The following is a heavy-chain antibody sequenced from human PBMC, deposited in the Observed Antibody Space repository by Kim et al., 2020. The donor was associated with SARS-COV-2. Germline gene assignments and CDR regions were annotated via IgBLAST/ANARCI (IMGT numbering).Heavy chain of an antibody. V-gene: IGHV1-69*01. CDR3: ARAEEDSRGPNFDY. J-gene: IGHJ4*02. D-gene: IGHD3-22*01. Sequence: EQKFQGRVTITADESTSTAYRELGSLRAEDTAVYYCARAEEDSRGPNFDYWGQGTLVTVSS.